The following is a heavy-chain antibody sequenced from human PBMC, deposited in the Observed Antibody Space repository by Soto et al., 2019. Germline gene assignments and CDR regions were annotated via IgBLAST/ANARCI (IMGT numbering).Heavy chain of an antibody. D-gene: IGHD4-17*01. CDR2: INHSGST. V-gene: IGHV4-34*01. J-gene: IGHJ5*02. CDR1: GGSFSGYY. Sequence: SETLSLTCAVYGGSFSGYYWSWIRQPPGKGLEWIGEINHSGSTNYNPSLKSRVTISVDTSKNQFSLKLSSVTAADTAVYYCARTPPRRSAWFDPWGQGTLVTVSS. CDR3: ARTPPRRSAWFDP.